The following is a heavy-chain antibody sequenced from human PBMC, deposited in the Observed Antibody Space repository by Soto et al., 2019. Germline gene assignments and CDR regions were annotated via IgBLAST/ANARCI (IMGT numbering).Heavy chain of an antibody. V-gene: IGHV3-33*01. CDR2: RWYDGSNK. CDR3: ARDRETAVAGNNYYYGMDV. Sequence: QVQLVESGGGVVQPGRSLRLSCAASGFTFSSYGMHWVRQAPGKGLEWVAVRWYDGSNKYYADSVKGRFTISRDNSKNTLYLQMNSLRAEDTAVYYCARDRETAVAGNNYYYGMDVWGQGTTVTVSS. J-gene: IGHJ6*02. D-gene: IGHD6-19*01. CDR1: GFTFSSYG.